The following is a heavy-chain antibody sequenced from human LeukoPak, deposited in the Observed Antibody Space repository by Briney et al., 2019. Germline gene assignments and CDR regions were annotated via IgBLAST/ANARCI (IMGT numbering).Heavy chain of an antibody. D-gene: IGHD3-3*01. CDR1: GGSISSQY. J-gene: IGHJ6*03. Sequence: SETLSLTCTVSGGSISSQYWSWIRRPPGKGLEWIGYIYYTGSTNYNPSLKSRVTLSIDTSKNQFSLKLSSVTAADTAVYYCARDGFLGFYYYMDVWGKGTTVTVSS. CDR2: IYYTGST. V-gene: IGHV4-59*11. CDR3: ARDGFLGFYYYMDV.